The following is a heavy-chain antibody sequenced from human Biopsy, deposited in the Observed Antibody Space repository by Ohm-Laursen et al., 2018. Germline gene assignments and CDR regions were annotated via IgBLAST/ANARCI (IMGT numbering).Heavy chain of an antibody. CDR2: ISETSSHI. Sequence: LSLTCAVYGGSFSGYYWSWIRQPPGKGLEWVSYISETSSHIYDADSVRGRFTVARDISKNSLYLQLNSLRVEDTAVYYCARDSSRRAREGGMDVWGQGTTVTVSS. CDR1: GGSFSGYY. J-gene: IGHJ6*02. V-gene: IGHV3-11*06. D-gene: IGHD6-6*01. CDR3: ARDSSRRAREGGMDV.